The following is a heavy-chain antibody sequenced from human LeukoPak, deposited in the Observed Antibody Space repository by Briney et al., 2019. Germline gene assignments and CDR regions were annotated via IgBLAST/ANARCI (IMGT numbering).Heavy chain of an antibody. J-gene: IGHJ4*02. D-gene: IGHD4-17*01. V-gene: IGHV1-69*13. CDR1: GYTFTSYG. CDR3: ARARVNDYGDHGAFDY. CDR2: IIPIFGTA. Sequence: SVKVSCKASGYTFTSYGISWVRQAPGQGLEWMGGIIPIFGTANYAQKFQGRVTITADESTSTAYMELSSLRSEDTAVYYCARARVNDYGDHGAFDYWGQGTLVTVSS.